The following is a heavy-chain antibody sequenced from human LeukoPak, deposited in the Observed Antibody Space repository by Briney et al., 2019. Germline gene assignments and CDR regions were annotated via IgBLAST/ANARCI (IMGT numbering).Heavy chain of an antibody. CDR3: ARLVAVRPVDY. V-gene: IGHV5-51*01. D-gene: IGHD6-6*01. J-gene: IGHJ4*02. Sequence: GESLKISCKGSGYSFTNCWIGWVRQMPGKGLEWMGIIYPGDSDTRYSPSFQGQVTISADRSISTAYLQWSSLKASDTAMYYCARLVAVRPVDYWGQGTLVTVSS. CDR2: IYPGDSDT. CDR1: GYSFTNCW.